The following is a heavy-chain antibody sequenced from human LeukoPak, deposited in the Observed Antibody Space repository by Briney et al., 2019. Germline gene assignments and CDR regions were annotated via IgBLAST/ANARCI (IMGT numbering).Heavy chain of an antibody. D-gene: IGHD1-1*01. J-gene: IGHJ3*01. V-gene: IGHV4-30-2*01. Sequence: SETLSLTCVVSGGSISSGGYSWSWIRQPPGKGLEWIGYIYHSGSTYYNPSLKSRVTISVDRSKNQFSLKLSSVTAADTAVYYCARHKTQRLDAFDLWGQGTLVAVSS. CDR3: ARHKTQRLDAFDL. CDR1: GGSISSGGYS. CDR2: IYHSGST.